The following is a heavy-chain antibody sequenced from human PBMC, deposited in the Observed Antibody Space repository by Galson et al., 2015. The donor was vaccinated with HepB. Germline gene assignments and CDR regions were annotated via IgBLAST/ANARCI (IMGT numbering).Heavy chain of an antibody. Sequence: SLRLSCAASGFTFGHAWMNWVRQAPGKGLEWVGRIKSIPDGGTTDYAAPVKGRFTISRDLSKNMLFLQMDSLKTEDTAVYYCTTGSRRGIYGGNPTFDFWGQGVPVTVSS. D-gene: IGHD4-23*01. V-gene: IGHV3-15*07. CDR2: IKSIPDGGTT. CDR1: GFTFGHAW. CDR3: TTGSRRGIYGGNPTFDF. J-gene: IGHJ4*02.